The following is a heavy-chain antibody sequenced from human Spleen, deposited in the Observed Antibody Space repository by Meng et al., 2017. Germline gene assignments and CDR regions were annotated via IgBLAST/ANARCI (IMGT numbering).Heavy chain of an antibody. D-gene: IGHD2-21*01. Sequence: VQAGAEFKRPGASVKSSCKPSGYTFTAYYLHWVRQAPGKGLEWMGHIDPDTGDTLYAQKFQGRVSMTGDTSISTAYVELSGLRSDDTAVYYCARDENISLGKLFGDYWGQGTLVTVSS. CDR2: IDPDTGDT. CDR3: ARDENISLGKLFGDY. CDR1: GYTFTAYY. V-gene: IGHV1-2*06. J-gene: IGHJ4*02.